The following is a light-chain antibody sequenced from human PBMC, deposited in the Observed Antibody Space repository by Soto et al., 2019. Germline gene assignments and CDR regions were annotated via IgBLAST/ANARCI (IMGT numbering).Light chain of an antibody. Sequence: QSALTQPASVSGSPGQSITISCTATNTDVGAYNYVSWYQQHPGKVPKLIIFEVSNRPSGVSNRFSGSKSGNTASLTISGLQAEDEAEYSCSSYTTSAIYVFGSGTKATVL. J-gene: IGLJ1*01. CDR2: EVS. V-gene: IGLV2-14*01. CDR3: SSYTTSAIYV. CDR1: NTDVGAYNY.